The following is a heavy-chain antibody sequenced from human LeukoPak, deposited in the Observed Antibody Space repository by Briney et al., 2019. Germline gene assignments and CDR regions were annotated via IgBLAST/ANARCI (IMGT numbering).Heavy chain of an antibody. CDR2: IYYSGYT. D-gene: IGHD6-13*01. CDR3: ARVLAAAGWFDP. CDR1: GGSISTSY. V-gene: IGHV4-59*01. J-gene: IGHJ5*02. Sequence: PSETLSLTCTVSGGSISTSYWSWIRQPPGKGLEWIGYIYYSGYTNYNPSLKSRVTMSVDTSKNQFSLKLSSVTAADTAVYYCARVLAAAGWFDPWGQGTLVTVSS.